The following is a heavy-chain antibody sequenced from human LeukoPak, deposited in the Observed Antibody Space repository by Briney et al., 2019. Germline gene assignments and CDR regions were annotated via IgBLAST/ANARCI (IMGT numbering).Heavy chain of an antibody. Sequence: SETLSLTCTVSGGSMSSSSYYWSWIRQPAGKGLEWIGRIYTSGSTTYNPSLKSRVTISLDTSKNQFSLKLSSVTAADTAVYYCAKEVWYFDLWGRGTLVTVSS. J-gene: IGHJ2*01. CDR1: GGSMSSSSYY. V-gene: IGHV4-61*02. CDR3: AKEVWYFDL. CDR2: IYTSGST.